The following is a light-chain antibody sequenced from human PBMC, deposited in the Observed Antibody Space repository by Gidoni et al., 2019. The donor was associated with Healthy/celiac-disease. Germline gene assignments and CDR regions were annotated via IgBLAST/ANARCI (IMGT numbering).Light chain of an antibody. CDR2: EVI. J-gene: IGLJ3*02. CDR1: SSYVGGYNY. Sequence: QSALTQPASVSGSPGQSITISCTGTSSYVGGYNYVSWYQQHPGKAPKLMSYEVINRPSGVSNRFSGSKSGNTASLTISGLQAEDEADYYCSSYTSSSRVFGGGTKLT. V-gene: IGLV2-14*01. CDR3: SSYTSSSRV.